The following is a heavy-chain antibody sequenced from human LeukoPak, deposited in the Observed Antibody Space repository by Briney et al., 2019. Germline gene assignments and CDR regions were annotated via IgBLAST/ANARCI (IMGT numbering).Heavy chain of an antibody. Sequence: GGSLRLSCVASGFTFSSSFMDWVRQVPGKGLAWVSRINPGNITTYADSVKGRFTVSRDNAKNTLYLQMNSLRAEDTAVYYCARPFYFDSIDIWGQGTLVTVSS. J-gene: IGHJ4*02. D-gene: IGHD3-22*01. V-gene: IGHV3-74*01. CDR2: INPGNIT. CDR3: ARPFYFDSIDI. CDR1: GFTFSSSF.